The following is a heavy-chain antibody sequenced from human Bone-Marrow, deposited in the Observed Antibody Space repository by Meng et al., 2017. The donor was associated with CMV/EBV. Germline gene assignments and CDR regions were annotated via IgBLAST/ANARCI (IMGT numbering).Heavy chain of an antibody. D-gene: IGHD4-23*01. Sequence: GESLKISCAASGFTFSSYAMSWVRQAPGKGLEWVANIKQDGSEKYYVDSVKGRFTISRDNAKNSLYLQMNSLRAEDTAVYYCARDEDYGGNLDYWGQGTLVTVSS. J-gene: IGHJ4*02. CDR3: ARDEDYGGNLDY. CDR2: IKQDGSEK. V-gene: IGHV3-7*01. CDR1: GFTFSSYA.